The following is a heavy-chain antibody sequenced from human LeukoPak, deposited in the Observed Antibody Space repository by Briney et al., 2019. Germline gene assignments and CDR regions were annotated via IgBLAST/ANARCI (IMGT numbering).Heavy chain of an antibody. CDR3: ARDLSDRGGFDY. CDR1: GGTFSSYA. Sequence: SVKVSCKASGGTFSSYAISWVRQARGQGLEWMGGIIPIFGTANYAQKFQGRVTITTDKSTSTAYMELSSLRSEDTAVYYCARDLSDRGGFDYWGQGTLVTVSS. D-gene: IGHD3-16*01. J-gene: IGHJ4*02. CDR2: IIPIFGTA. V-gene: IGHV1-69*05.